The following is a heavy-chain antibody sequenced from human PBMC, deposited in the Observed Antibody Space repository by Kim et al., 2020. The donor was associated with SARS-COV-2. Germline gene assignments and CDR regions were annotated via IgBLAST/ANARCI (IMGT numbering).Heavy chain of an antibody. V-gene: IGHV3-33*01. D-gene: IGHD3-10*01. Sequence: YADSVKGRFTISRDNSKTTRYLQMNSLGAEDTAVYYCARTLVLSGYYGMDVWGQGTTVTVSS. CDR3: ARTLVLSGYYGMDV. J-gene: IGHJ6*02.